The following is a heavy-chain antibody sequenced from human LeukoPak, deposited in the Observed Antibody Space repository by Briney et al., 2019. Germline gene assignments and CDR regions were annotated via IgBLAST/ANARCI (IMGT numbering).Heavy chain of an antibody. CDR2: INPNSGGT. CDR3: ARSGSYRNYYMDV. V-gene: IGHV1-2*02. D-gene: IGHD1-26*01. J-gene: IGHJ6*03. Sequence: ASVKVSCKASGYTFSNYGISWVRQAPGQGLEWMGWINPNSGGTNYAQKFQGRVTMTRDTSISTAYMELSRLRSDDTAVYYCARSGSYRNYYMDVWGKGTTVTVSS. CDR1: GYTFSNYG.